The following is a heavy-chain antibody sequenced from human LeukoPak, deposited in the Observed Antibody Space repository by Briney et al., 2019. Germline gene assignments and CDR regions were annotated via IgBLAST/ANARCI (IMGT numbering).Heavy chain of an antibody. CDR1: GFTFSSYG. CDR3: ARGNLYYDSSGFDY. J-gene: IGHJ4*02. CDR2: ISSSSLYI. Sequence: GGSLRLSCAASGFTFSSYGMSWVRQAPGKGLEWVSSISSSSLYIYYADSVKGRFTISRDNAKKSLYVQINSLRAEDTAVYYCARGNLYYDSSGFDYWGQGTLVIVSS. D-gene: IGHD3-22*01. V-gene: IGHV3-21*01.